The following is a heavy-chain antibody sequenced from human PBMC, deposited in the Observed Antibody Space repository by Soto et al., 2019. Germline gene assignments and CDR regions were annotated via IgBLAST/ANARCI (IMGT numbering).Heavy chain of an antibody. CDR3: VGGASQLWPLV. Sequence: GGSLRLSCSASGFTFSNYAMHWVRQSPGKGLEYVSVINNNGDTTYCADSVKGRFTISRDNSKNTLYLQMSSLRAEDTAVYYCVGGASQLWPLVWGQGTLVTVSS. CDR2: INNNGDTT. J-gene: IGHJ4*02. V-gene: IGHV3-64D*08. CDR1: GFTFSNYA. D-gene: IGHD5-18*01.